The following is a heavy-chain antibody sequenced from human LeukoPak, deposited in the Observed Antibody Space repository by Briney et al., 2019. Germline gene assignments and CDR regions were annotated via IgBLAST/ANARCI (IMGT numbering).Heavy chain of an antibody. CDR1: AFTVSSNC. CDR3: ARGGSGWDFDY. Sequence: PGGSLRLSCAASAFTVSSNCMSWVRQAPGKGLEWVSVIYSGGSTYYADSVKGRFTISRDISKNTLYLQMNSLRAEDTAVYYCARGGSGWDFDYWGQGTLVTVSS. D-gene: IGHD6-19*01. V-gene: IGHV3-66*01. CDR2: IYSGGST. J-gene: IGHJ4*02.